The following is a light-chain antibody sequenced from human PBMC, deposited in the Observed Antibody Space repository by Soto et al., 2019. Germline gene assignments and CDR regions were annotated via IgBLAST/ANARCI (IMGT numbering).Light chain of an antibody. CDR3: QQYGSSPPIT. CDR2: WAS. V-gene: IGKV4-1*01. Sequence: DIVMTQSPCSLAVSMGERATINCKSSQSILDSSDNKNRLAWYQQKPGQPPKLLISWASNRESGVPDRFSGSGSGTDFTLTISRLEPEDFAVYYCQQYGSSPPITFGQGTLLEVK. CDR1: QSILDSSDNKNR. J-gene: IGKJ5*01.